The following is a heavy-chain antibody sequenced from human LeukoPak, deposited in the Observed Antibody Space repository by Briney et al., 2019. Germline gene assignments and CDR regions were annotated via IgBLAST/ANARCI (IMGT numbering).Heavy chain of an antibody. D-gene: IGHD6-13*01. CDR3: ARASAGLFDY. J-gene: IGHJ4*02. Sequence: SQTLSLTCTVSGGSISSGGYYWSWIRQHPGKGLEWIWYIYYSGSTYYNPSLKSRVTISVDTSKNQFSLKLSSVTAADTAVYYCARASAGLFDYWGQGTLVTVSS. V-gene: IGHV4-31*03. CDR1: GGSISSGGYY. CDR2: IYYSGST.